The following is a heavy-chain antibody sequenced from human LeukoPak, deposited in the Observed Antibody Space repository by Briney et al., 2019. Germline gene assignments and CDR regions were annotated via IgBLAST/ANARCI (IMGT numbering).Heavy chain of an antibody. D-gene: IGHD6-19*01. V-gene: IGHV6-1*01. CDR2: TYYRSKWYN. CDR3: AREAVNSSGWYEGYYFDY. CDR1: GDSVSSNSAA. Sequence: QTLSLTCAISGDSVSSNSAAWNWIRQSPSRGLEWLGRTYYRSKWYNDYAVSVKSRITINPDTSKNQFSLQLNSVTPEDTAVYYCAREAVNSSGWYEGYYFDYWGQGTLVTVSS. J-gene: IGHJ4*02.